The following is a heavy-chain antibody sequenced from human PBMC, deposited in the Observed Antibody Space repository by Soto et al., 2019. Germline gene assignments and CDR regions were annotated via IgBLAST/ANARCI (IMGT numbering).Heavy chain of an antibody. Sequence: ASVKVSCKASGGTFSSYAISWVRQAPGQGLEWMGGIIPIFGTANYAQKFQGRVTITADESTSTAYMELSSLRSEDTAVYYCAMRIAAAGPYYGMDVWGQGTTVTVSS. J-gene: IGHJ6*02. D-gene: IGHD6-13*01. V-gene: IGHV1-69*13. CDR2: IIPIFGTA. CDR3: AMRIAAAGPYYGMDV. CDR1: GGTFSSYA.